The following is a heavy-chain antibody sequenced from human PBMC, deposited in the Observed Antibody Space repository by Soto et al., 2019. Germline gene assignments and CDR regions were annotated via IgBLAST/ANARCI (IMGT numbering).Heavy chain of an antibody. Sequence: QITLKESGPTVVKPTQTLTLTCIFSGFSLSTSGVGVGWIRQPPGKSLEWLALIYWDDEKRYRPSLKSRLTITRDTSKTQXXXXXXDMXPXDTAXXYCAXRRARTAARDDAFDIWGQGTMVTISS. V-gene: IGHV2-5*02. CDR1: GFSLSTSGVG. CDR2: IYWDDEK. D-gene: IGHD6-6*01. J-gene: IGHJ3*02. CDR3: AXRRARTAARDDAFDI.